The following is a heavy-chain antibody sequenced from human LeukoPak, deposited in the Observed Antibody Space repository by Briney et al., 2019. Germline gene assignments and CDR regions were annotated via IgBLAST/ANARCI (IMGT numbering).Heavy chain of an antibody. J-gene: IGHJ6*03. V-gene: IGHV4-34*01. CDR1: GGFFSGYY. Sequence: SETLSLTCAVYGGFFSGYYWSWIRQPPGKGLEWIGEINHSGSTNYNPSLKSRVTISVDTSKNQFSLKLSSVTAADTAVYYCARRPLLPRIMDVWGKGTTVTISS. CDR2: INHSGST. CDR3: ARRPLLPRIMDV. D-gene: IGHD1-26*01.